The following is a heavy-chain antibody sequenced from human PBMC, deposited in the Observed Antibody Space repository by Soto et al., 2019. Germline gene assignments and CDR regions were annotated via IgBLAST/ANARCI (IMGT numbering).Heavy chain of an antibody. D-gene: IGHD6-13*01. Sequence: GASVKVSCKASGGTFSTYDISWVRQAPGQGLEWTGGIIPLLDIEHYSEKVQGRVTITADESTSTFYMELSSLRFEDTAVYYCAHEAGHERGFDPWGQGTLVTVSS. CDR1: GGTFSTYD. J-gene: IGHJ5*02. CDR3: AHEAGHERGFDP. CDR2: IIPLLDIE. V-gene: IGHV1-69*10.